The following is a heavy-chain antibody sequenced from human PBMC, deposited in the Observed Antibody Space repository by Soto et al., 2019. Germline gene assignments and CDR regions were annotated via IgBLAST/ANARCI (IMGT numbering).Heavy chain of an antibody. V-gene: IGHV4-34*01. D-gene: IGHD3-22*01. CDR1: GGSFSGYY. Sequence: QVQLQQWGAGLLKPSETLSLTCAVYGGSFSGYYWSWLGQRPGKGLEWIGEINHGGSTNYNPALKSRVTISVATSKNQFPLKPRTETAADTAVYDCARGPRRNYQDSSGYYYGPDYWGQGTLLTASS. CDR3: ARGPRRNYQDSSGYYYGPDY. J-gene: IGHJ4*02. CDR2: INHGGST.